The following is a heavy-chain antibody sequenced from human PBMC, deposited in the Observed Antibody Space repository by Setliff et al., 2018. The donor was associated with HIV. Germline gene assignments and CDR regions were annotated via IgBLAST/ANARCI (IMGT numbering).Heavy chain of an antibody. CDR1: GFTFSAHG. CDR3: AKDGDYSNWDYDAFDI. Sequence: GGSVRLSCAASGFTFSAHGMHWVRQAPGKGLEWVAFINYDESSEYYVDSVKGRVTISRDNSKNTVDLQMNSLRAEDTAVYYCAKDGDYSNWDYDAFDIWGQGTMVTVSS. D-gene: IGHD1-7*01. V-gene: IGHV3-30*02. J-gene: IGHJ3*02. CDR2: INYDESSE.